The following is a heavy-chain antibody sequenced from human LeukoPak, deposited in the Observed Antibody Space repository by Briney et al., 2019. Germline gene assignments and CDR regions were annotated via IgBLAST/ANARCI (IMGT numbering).Heavy chain of an antibody. D-gene: IGHD2-15*01. CDR1: GFTFDDYA. CDR3: AKDADIGYYFDY. CDR2: ISWNSGSI. V-gene: IGHV3-9*01. Sequence: GGSLRLSCAASGFTFDDYAMHWVRQAPGKGLEWVSGISWNSGSIGYADSVKGRFTISRDNAKNSLYLQMNSLRAEDTALYYCAKDADIGYYFDYWGQGTLVTVSS. J-gene: IGHJ4*02.